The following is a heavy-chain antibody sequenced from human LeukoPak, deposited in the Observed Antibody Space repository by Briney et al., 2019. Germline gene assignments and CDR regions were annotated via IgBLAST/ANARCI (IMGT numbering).Heavy chain of an antibody. CDR1: GGSISSYY. D-gene: IGHD6-13*01. V-gene: IGHV4-59*08. CDR2: IYYSGST. J-gene: IGHJ3*02. Sequence: SDTLSLTCTVSGGSISSYYWSWIRQPPGKGLEWIGYIYYSGSTNYNPSLKSRVTISVDTSKNQFSLKLTSVTAADTAMYYCARRRRIAGVGTDALDIWGQGTMVTVSS. CDR3: ARRRRIAGVGTDALDI.